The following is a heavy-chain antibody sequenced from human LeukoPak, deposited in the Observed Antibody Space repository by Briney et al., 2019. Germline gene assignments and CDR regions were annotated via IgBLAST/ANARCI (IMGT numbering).Heavy chain of an antibody. CDR1: GFTFSSYT. Sequence: GGSLRLSCAASGFTFSSYTMNCVRQAPGKGLEWVSCISSSSSYINYTDSVKGRFTISRDNAKNSLYLLMNSLRAEDTAVYYCARENVYSSSPFDYWGQGTLVTVSS. V-gene: IGHV3-21*01. J-gene: IGHJ4*02. CDR3: ARENVYSSSPFDY. D-gene: IGHD6-6*01. CDR2: ISSSSSYI.